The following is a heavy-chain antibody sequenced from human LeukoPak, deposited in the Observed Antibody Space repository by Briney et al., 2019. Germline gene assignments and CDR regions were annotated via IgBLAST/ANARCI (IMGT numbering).Heavy chain of an antibody. V-gene: IGHV4-39*01. D-gene: IGHD1-1*01. Sequence: SETLSLACTVSGGSISSSSYYWGWIRQPPGKGLEWIGSIYYSGSTYYNPSLKSRVTISVDTSKNQLSLKLSSVTAADTAVYLCARHRDTGYYYYMDVWGTGTTVTVSS. CDR2: IYYSGST. CDR1: GGSISSSSYY. CDR3: ARHRDTGYYYYMDV. J-gene: IGHJ6*03.